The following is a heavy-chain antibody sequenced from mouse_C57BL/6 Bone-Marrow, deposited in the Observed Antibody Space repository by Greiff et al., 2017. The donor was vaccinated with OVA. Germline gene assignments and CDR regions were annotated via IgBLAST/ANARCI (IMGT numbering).Heavy chain of an antibody. V-gene: IGHV6-6*01. CDR2: IRNKANNHAT. Sequence: EVKVEESGGGLVQPGGSMKLSCAASGFTFSDAWMDWVRQSPEKGLEWVAEIRNKANNHATYYAESVKGRFTISRDDSKSSVYLQMNSLRAEDTGIYYCTTDYGSSYWYFDVWGTGTTVTVSS. CDR1: GFTFSDAW. CDR3: TTDYGSSYWYFDV. D-gene: IGHD1-1*01. J-gene: IGHJ1*03.